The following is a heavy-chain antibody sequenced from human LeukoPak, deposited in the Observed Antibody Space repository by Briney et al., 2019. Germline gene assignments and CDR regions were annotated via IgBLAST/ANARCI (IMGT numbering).Heavy chain of an antibody. D-gene: IGHD3-9*01. CDR1: GGSISSSPYY. Sequence: SVTLSLTCTVSGGSISSSPYYWGWIRQPPGRGLEWIGSVYYSGSTSYNPPLKSRVTISVDTSKNQFSLKLNSVTAADTAVYYCARPLTGYSYFDDWGQGTLVTVPS. CDR3: ARPLTGYSYFDD. V-gene: IGHV4-39*01. CDR2: VYYSGST. J-gene: IGHJ4*02.